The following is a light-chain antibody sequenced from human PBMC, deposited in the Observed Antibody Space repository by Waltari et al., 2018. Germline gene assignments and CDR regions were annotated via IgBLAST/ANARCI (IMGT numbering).Light chain of an antibody. CDR2: WAS. Sequence: DIVMTQSPDSLTVSLGERATIDCKSSQSVFYGPNRKNYIAWYQQKSGQPPKLLISWASTREARVPDRFSGSGSGTEFTLTITDLQAEDVAVYYCQEYYTDSLTFGGGTKVEIK. CDR3: QEYYTDSLT. J-gene: IGKJ4*01. V-gene: IGKV4-1*01. CDR1: QSVFYGPNRKNY.